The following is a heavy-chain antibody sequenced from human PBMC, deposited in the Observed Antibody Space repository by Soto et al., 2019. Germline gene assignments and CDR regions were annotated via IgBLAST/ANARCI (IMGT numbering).Heavy chain of an antibody. CDR2: INPSGGST. D-gene: IGHD6-19*01. CDR1: GYTFTSYY. J-gene: IGHJ4*02. CDR3: ARSDSSGWYDY. Sequence: GASVKVSCKVSGYTFTSYYMHWVRQAPGQGLEWMGIINPSGGSTSYAQKFQGRATMTRDTSTSTVYMELSSLRSEDTAVYYRARSDSSGWYDYWGQGTLVTVSS. V-gene: IGHV1-46*01.